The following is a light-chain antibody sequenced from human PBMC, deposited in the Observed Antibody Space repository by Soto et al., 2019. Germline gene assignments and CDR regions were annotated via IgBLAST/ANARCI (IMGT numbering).Light chain of an antibody. J-gene: IGKJ5*01. CDR3: QQRSSWPIT. CDR1: HSVGTD. V-gene: IGKV3-11*01. CDR2: DAS. Sequence: EIVLTQSPGTLSLSPGESATLSCRASHSVGTDLAWYQQKPGQAPQILICDASKRATGISPRFSGSGSGTDFTLSISSLEPDDFALYYCQQRSSWPITFGQGTRLE.